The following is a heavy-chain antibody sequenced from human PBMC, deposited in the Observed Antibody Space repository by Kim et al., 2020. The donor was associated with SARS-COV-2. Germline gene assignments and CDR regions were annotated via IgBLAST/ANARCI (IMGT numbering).Heavy chain of an antibody. D-gene: IGHD2-15*01. Sequence: GRFTITRDNTKNTLYLQMNSLRAEDTAVYYCARYSVVVVKDYYYYYGMDVWGQGTTVTVSS. J-gene: IGHJ6*02. CDR3: ARYSVVVVKDYYYYYGMDV. V-gene: IGHV3-53*01.